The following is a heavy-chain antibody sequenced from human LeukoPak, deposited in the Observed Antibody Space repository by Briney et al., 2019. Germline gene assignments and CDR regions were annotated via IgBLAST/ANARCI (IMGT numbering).Heavy chain of an antibody. CDR3: AKDSWLVLRGGIDY. D-gene: IGHD6-19*01. CDR1: GFTFSSYW. Sequence: HAGGSLRLSCAASGFTFSSYWMGWVRQAPGKGLEWVASIKQDGSEKYYVDSVKGRFTISRDNSKNTLYLQMNSLRAEDTAVYYCAKDSWLVLRGGIDYWGQGTLVTVSS. V-gene: IGHV3-7*03. CDR2: IKQDGSEK. J-gene: IGHJ4*02.